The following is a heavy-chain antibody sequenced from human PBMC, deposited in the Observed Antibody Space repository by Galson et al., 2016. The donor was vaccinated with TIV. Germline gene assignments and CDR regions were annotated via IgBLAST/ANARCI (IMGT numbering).Heavy chain of an antibody. CDR2: SAYPGGNK. Sequence: SLRLSCAASGFSFSSHAMHWVRQAPGKGLEWMAFSAYPGGNKHTPDSVNGRFTSSRDDSKNILYLQMNSLRVEDTAIYYCARELRWRGPSYGHHSVFDHWGQGALVTVSS. J-gene: IGHJ4*02. CDR1: GFSFSSHA. D-gene: IGHD5-18*01. V-gene: IGHV3-30-3*01. CDR3: ARELRWRGPSYGHHSVFDH.